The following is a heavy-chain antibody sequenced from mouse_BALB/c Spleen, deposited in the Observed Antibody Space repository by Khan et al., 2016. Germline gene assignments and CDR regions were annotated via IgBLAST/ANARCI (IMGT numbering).Heavy chain of an antibody. J-gene: IGHJ1*01. CDR1: GYTFTNYG. Sequence: QIQLVQSGPELKKPGETVKISCKASGYTFTNYGMNWVKQAPGKGLKWMGWINTYTGEPTYADDFKGRFVFSLDTSASTAYLQISNLKKEDMTTDFCARISSYWYSDVWGAGTTVTVSS. V-gene: IGHV9-1*02. CDR3: ARISSYWYSDV. CDR2: INTYTGEP. D-gene: IGHD6-2*01.